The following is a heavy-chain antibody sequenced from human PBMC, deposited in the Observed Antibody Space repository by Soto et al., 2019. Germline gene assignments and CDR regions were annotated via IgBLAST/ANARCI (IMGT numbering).Heavy chain of an antibody. CDR3: ASLHSGYDYWFDP. J-gene: IGHJ5*02. Sequence: SETLSLTCTVSGGSISSYYWSWIRQPPGKGLEWIGYIYYSGSTNYNPSLKSRVTISVDTSKNQFSLKLSSVTAADTAVYYCASLHSGYDYWFDPWGQGTLVTVSS. CDR2: IYYSGST. D-gene: IGHD5-12*01. CDR1: GGSISSYY. V-gene: IGHV4-59*01.